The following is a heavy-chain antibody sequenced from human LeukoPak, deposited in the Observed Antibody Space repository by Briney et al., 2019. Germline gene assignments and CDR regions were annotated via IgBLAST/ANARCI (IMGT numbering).Heavy chain of an antibody. CDR3: AKDQNGDWFDY. J-gene: IGHJ4*02. CDR1: GFSFSSFA. Sequence: GGSLRLSCAASGFSFSSFAMHWVRQAPGKGLEWVAFIRYDGSNKYYADSVKGRFTISRDNSKNTLYLQMNSLRAEDTAVYYCAKDQNGDWFDYWGQGTLVTVSS. V-gene: IGHV3-30*02. D-gene: IGHD4-17*01. CDR2: IRYDGSNK.